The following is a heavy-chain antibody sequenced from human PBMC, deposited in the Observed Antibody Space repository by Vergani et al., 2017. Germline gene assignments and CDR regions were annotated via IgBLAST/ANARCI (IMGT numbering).Heavy chain of an antibody. CDR2: VYTSGMT. J-gene: IGHJ6*02. CDR1: GGSINTGAYY. V-gene: IGHV4-61*02. D-gene: IGHD3-9*01. Sequence: QVQLQESGPRLVKPSQTLSLTCTVSGGSINTGAYYWSWIRQPAGKGLEWIGRVYTSGMTNYNPSLKSRVTILVDRSKSQLSLKLTAVTAGDTAVYFCARVMYRYEASTGYRLEGMHIWGQGTTVTISS. CDR3: ARVMYRYEASTGYRLEGMHI.